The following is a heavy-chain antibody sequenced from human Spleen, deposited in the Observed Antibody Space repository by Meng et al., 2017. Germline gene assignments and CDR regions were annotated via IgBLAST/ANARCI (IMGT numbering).Heavy chain of an antibody. V-gene: IGHV4-59*01. D-gene: IGHD2-21*02. J-gene: IGHJ4*02. CDR2: VFYSGST. Sequence: QVQLQESGPGLVKPSETLSLTCTVSGGSISSYYWSWIRQPPGKGLEWLGYVFYSGSTNYNPSLKSRITISVDTSKNQLSLRLSSVTAADTAVYYCARLLPTYCGGDCPYFDHWGQGTLVTVSS. CDR1: GGSISSYY. CDR3: ARLLPTYCGGDCPYFDH.